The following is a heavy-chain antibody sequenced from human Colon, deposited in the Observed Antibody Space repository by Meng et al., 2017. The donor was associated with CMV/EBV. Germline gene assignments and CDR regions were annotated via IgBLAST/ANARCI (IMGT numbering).Heavy chain of an antibody. J-gene: IGHJ4*01. CDR3: AKGLVSGHRYGYSYFDF. CDR2: ISSNGDRT. D-gene: IGHD5-18*01. CDR1: GFTLNSYF. Sequence: GESLKISCEVSGFTLNSYFMTWVRQMSGGGLEWVAAISSNGDRTYYTDSLEGRFTISRDHSKNTSYLQMNSLRVEDPAVYYCAKGLVSGHRYGYSYFDFWGQGTLVTVSS. V-gene: IGHV3-23*01.